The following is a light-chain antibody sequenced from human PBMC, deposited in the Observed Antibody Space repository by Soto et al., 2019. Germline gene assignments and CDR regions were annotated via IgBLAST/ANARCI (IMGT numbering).Light chain of an antibody. CDR1: QTISRF. J-gene: IGKJ2*01. Sequence: DIQMTQSPSSLSASVGDRVTITCRASQTISRFLNWYQWKPGKAPKFLIHDASNLQSGVPTRFSGSGSGTDFTLTISSLQPEDFATYYCQQSFSTPPTFGQGYKLEIK. CDR2: DAS. CDR3: QQSFSTPPT. V-gene: IGKV1-39*01.